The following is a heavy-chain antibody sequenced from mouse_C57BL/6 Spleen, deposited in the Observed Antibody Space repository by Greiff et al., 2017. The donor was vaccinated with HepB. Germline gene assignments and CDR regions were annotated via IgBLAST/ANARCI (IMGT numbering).Heavy chain of an antibody. J-gene: IGHJ4*01. CDR3: ARGTAMDY. Sequence: DVQLQESGPGLVKPSQSLSLTCSVTGYSITSGYYWNWIRQFPGNKLEWMGYISYDGSNNYNPSLKNQISITRDKSKNQFFLKLNSVTTEDTATYYCARGTAMDYWGQGTSVTVSS. CDR1: GYSITSGYY. V-gene: IGHV3-6*01. CDR2: ISYDGSN.